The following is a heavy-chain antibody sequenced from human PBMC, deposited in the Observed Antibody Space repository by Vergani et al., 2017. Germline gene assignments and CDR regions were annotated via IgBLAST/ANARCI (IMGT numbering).Heavy chain of an antibody. CDR2: IWYDGSNK. Sequence: QVQLVESGGGVVQPGRSLRLSCAASGFTFSSYGMHWVRQAPGKGLEWVAVIWYDGSNKYYADSVKGRFTISRDNSKNTLYLQMNSLRAEDTAVYYCARGDGYNFRGAFDIWGQGTMVTVSS. CDR1: GFTFSSYG. J-gene: IGHJ3*02. V-gene: IGHV3-33*01. D-gene: IGHD5-24*01. CDR3: ARGDGYNFRGAFDI.